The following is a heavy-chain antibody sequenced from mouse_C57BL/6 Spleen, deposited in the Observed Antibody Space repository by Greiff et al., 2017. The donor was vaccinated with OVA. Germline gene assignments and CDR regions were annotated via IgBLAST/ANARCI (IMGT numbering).Heavy chain of an antibody. CDR1: GYTFTSYW. V-gene: IGHV1-69*01. CDR2: IDPSDSYT. J-gene: IGHJ2*01. CDR3: ARLASYYGSSPDD. Sequence: VQLQQPGAELVMPGASVKLSCKASGYTFTSYWMHWVKQRPGQGLEWIGEIDPSDSYTNYNQKFKGKSTLTVDKSSSTAYMQLSSLTSEDSAVYYCARLASYYGSSPDDWGQGTTLTVSS. D-gene: IGHD1-1*01.